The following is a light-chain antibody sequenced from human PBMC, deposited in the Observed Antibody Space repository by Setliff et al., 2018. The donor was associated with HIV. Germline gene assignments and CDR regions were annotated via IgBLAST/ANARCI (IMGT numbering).Light chain of an antibody. Sequence: QSVLAQPPSASGSPGQSVTISCTGTSSDVGNFNYVSWYQQHPGKAPKLMIYGVSKRPSGVPDRFSGSKSGNTASLTVSGLQPEDDADYYCSSYAGSNKSVFGTGTKVTVL. CDR3: SSYAGSNKSV. V-gene: IGLV2-8*01. CDR2: GVS. J-gene: IGLJ1*01. CDR1: SSDVGNFNY.